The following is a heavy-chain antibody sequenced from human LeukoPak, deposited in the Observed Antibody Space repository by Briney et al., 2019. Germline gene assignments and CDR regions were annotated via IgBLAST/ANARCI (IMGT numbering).Heavy chain of an antibody. Sequence: ASVKVSCKASGYTFTDYYMHWVRQAPGQGLEWMGIINPNGGSTSYAQKFQGRVTMTRDTSTSTVYMELSSLRSDDTAVYYCARDPRLSSGYSTGILWYFDLWGRGTLVTVSS. J-gene: IGHJ2*01. CDR3: ARDPRLSSGYSTGILWYFDL. V-gene: IGHV1-46*01. CDR2: INPNGGST. D-gene: IGHD3-22*01. CDR1: GYTFTDYY.